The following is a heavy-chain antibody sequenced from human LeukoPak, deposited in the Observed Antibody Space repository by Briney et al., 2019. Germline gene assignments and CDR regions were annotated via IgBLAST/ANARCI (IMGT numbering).Heavy chain of an antibody. J-gene: IGHJ4*02. CDR2: ISYDGSNK. Sequence: GGSLRLSCVASGFTFSSYAMHWVRQAPGKGLEWVAVISYDGSNKYYADSVKGRFTISRDNSKNTLYLQMNSLRAEDTAVYYCARARNIAVAVDYWGQGTLVTVSS. V-gene: IGHV3-30-3*01. CDR3: ARARNIAVAVDY. CDR1: GFTFSSYA. D-gene: IGHD6-19*01.